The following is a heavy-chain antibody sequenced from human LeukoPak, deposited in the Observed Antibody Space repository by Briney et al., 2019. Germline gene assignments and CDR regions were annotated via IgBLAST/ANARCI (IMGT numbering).Heavy chain of an antibody. CDR3: ARAVMEAVAGGRFDY. J-gene: IGHJ4*02. Sequence: SETLSLTCTVSSGSISNGGYYWVWIRQPPGKGLEWIGSIYYSGTSYYNPSLTSRATISVDTSKNQFSLKLSSVTAADTAVYYCARAVMEAVAGGRFDYWGQGTLVTVSS. V-gene: IGHV4-39*07. D-gene: IGHD6-19*01. CDR2: IYYSGTS. CDR1: SGSISNGGYY.